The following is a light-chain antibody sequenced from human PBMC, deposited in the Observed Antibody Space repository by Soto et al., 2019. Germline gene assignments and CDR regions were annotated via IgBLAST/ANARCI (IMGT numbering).Light chain of an antibody. V-gene: IGLV1-44*01. CDR3: AAWDDSMNAAV. J-gene: IGLJ1*01. Sequence: QSVLTQPPSASRAPGQRVTISCSGRSSNGGSNTVSWYQQFPGTAPKLLIHSNNKPPSAVPDRFSGSKSGTSASLAISGLQSEDEAYYYCAAWDDSMNAAVFGGGTKATVL. CDR1: SSNGGSNT. CDR2: SNN.